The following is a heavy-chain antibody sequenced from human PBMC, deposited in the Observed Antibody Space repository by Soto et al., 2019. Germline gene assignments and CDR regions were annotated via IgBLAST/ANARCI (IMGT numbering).Heavy chain of an antibody. Sequence: ASVKVSCKASGYTFTSYGISWVRQAPGQGLEWMGWISAYNGNTNYAQKLQGRVTMTTDTSTSTAYMELRSLRSDDTAVYYCARDLRDSSVGFFDYWGQGTLVTVSS. J-gene: IGHJ4*02. CDR2: ISAYNGNT. CDR3: ARDLRDSSVGFFDY. CDR1: GYTFTSYG. V-gene: IGHV1-18*01. D-gene: IGHD3-22*01.